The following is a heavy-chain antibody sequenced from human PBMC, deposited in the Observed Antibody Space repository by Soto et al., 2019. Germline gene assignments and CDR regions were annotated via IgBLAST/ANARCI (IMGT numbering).Heavy chain of an antibody. J-gene: IGHJ4*02. D-gene: IGHD1-26*01. CDR3: ARDTGTYPYYFDY. CDR1: GGSISSGENF. Sequence: PSETLSLTCTVSGGSISSGENFWNWIRQSPGKGLEWIGYIHHSGSTYYNPSLKSRLTISVETSKNQISLKLNSVTAADTAVYYCARDTGTYPYYFDYWGQGTLVTVSS. CDR2: IHHSGST. V-gene: IGHV4-30-4*01.